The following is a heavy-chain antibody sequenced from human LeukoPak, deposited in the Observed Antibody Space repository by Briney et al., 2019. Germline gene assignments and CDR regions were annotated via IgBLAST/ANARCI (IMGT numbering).Heavy chain of an antibody. CDR3: ARSVYAYDSSGYYQGYFDY. J-gene: IGHJ4*02. Sequence: GESLKISCKGSGYSFTSYWIGWVRQMPGKGLEWMGIIYPGDSDTRYSPSFQGQVTISADKSISTAYLQWSSLKASDTAMYYCARSVYAYDSSGYYQGYFDYWGQGTQVTVSS. CDR1: GYSFTSYW. V-gene: IGHV5-51*01. CDR2: IYPGDSDT. D-gene: IGHD3-22*01.